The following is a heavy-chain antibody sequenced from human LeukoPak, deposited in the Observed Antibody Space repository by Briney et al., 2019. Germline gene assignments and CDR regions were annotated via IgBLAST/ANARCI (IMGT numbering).Heavy chain of an antibody. V-gene: IGHV3-72*01. J-gene: IGHJ4*02. D-gene: IGHD3-22*01. Sequence: GGSLRLSCAASGFSFSDHYMDWVRQAPGKGLEWVGRIRNKANTYTTEYGASVKGRFTISRDDSKNSLYLQMNSLKTEDTAVYYCARKTTWGHYYDSSGYYSLDYWGQGTLVTVSS. CDR2: IRNKANTYTT. CDR3: ARKTTWGHYYDSSGYYSLDY. CDR1: GFSFSDHY.